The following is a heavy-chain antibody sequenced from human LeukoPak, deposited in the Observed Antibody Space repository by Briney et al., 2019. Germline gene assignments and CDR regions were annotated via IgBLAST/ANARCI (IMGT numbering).Heavy chain of an antibody. J-gene: IGHJ6*02. CDR1: VGTFSSHT. D-gene: IGHD5-18*01. CDR2: IIPLFGIV. V-gene: IGHV1-69*02. CDR3: ARIPSGDVDTAMVMYYHYGMDV. Sequence: SVKVSCKASVGTFSSHTISWVGQAPEQEREGMGRIIPLFGIVNYAQKLQDRVTITADKSTSTAYMEVSSLRSEDTTVYYCARIPSGDVDTAMVMYYHYGMDVWGQGTTVTVSS.